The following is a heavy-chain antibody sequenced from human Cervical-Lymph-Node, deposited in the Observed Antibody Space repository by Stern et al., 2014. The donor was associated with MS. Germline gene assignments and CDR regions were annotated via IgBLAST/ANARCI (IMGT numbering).Heavy chain of an antibody. CDR3: ARGELKEGLVRGMDV. J-gene: IGHJ6*02. Sequence: VQLVQSGAEVKKPGSSVKISCKASGGTFSSYDISWVRQAPGQGLERMGGIIPIFGKANYAQKFPGRVTITTAETTSNASMELSSLRSEDTAVYYCARGELKEGLVRGMDVWGQGTTVTVSS. CDR1: GGTFSSYD. D-gene: IGHD1-26*01. V-gene: IGHV1-69*01. CDR2: IIPIFGKA.